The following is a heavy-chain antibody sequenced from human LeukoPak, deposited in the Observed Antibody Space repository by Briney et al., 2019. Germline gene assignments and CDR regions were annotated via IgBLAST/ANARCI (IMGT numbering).Heavy chain of an antibody. D-gene: IGHD6-13*01. CDR3: ARDWASSWDPAFDI. CDR2: ISSSSSYI. Sequence: PGGSLRLSCAASGFTFSSYSMNWVRQAPGKGLEWVSSISSSSSYIYYADSVKGRFTISRDNAKNSLYLQMNSLRAEDTAEYYCARDWASSWDPAFDIWGQGTMVTVSS. J-gene: IGHJ3*02. V-gene: IGHV3-21*01. CDR1: GFTFSSYS.